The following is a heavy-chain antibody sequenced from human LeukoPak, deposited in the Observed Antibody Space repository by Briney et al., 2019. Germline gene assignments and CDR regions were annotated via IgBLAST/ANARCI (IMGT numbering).Heavy chain of an antibody. V-gene: IGHV4-39*07. J-gene: IGHJ6*03. CDR3: ARDRIFGVVNNPGYHYYYYMDV. Sequence: SETLSLTCTVSGGSISSSSYYWGWIRQPPGKELEWIGSIYYSGSTYYNPSLKSRVTISVDTSKNQFSLKLSSVTAADTAVYCCARDRIFGVVNNPGYHYYYYMDVWGKGTTVTVSS. D-gene: IGHD3-3*02. CDR2: IYYSGST. CDR1: GGSISSSSYY.